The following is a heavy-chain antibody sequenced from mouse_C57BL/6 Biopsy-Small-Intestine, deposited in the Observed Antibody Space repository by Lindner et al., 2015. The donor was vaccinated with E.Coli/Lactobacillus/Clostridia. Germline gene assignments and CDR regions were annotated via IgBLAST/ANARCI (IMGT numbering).Heavy chain of an antibody. CDR1: GYTFTSYW. CDR2: IDPSDSET. CDR3: ARSLAVVPLFDY. Sequence: VQLQESGAELVRPGSSVKLSCKASGYTFTSYWMHWVKQRPIQGLEWIGNIDPSDSETHYNQKFKDKATLTVDKSSSTAYMQLSSLTSEDSAVYYCARSLAVVPLFDYWGQSTTLTVSS. V-gene: IGHV1-52*01. J-gene: IGHJ2*01. D-gene: IGHD1-1*01.